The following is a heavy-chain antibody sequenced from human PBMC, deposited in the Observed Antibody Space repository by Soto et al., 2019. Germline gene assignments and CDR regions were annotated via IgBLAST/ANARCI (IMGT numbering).Heavy chain of an antibody. V-gene: IGHV3-23*01. CDR3: AKEVPTLLQDRSYFQP. D-gene: IGHD2-15*01. J-gene: IGHJ1*01. CDR1: GFTFSSYA. Sequence: GGSLRLYCAASGFTFSSYAMSWVRQAPGKGLEWVSAISGSGGSTYYADSVKGRFTISRDNSKNTLYLQMNSLRAEDTAVYYCAKEVPTLLQDRSYFQPWGQGTLVTVSS. CDR2: ISGSGGST.